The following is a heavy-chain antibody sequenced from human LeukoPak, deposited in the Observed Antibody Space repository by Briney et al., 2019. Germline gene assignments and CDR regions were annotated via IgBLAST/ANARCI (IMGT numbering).Heavy chain of an antibody. CDR3: ARGRGYNYGGLDY. Sequence: SETLSLTCTVSGGSISSSSYYWGWIRQPPGKGLGWIGSIYYSGSTYYNPSLKSRVTISVDTSKNQFSLKLSSVTAADTAVYYCARGRGYNYGGLDYWGQGTLVTVSS. J-gene: IGHJ4*02. V-gene: IGHV4-39*07. D-gene: IGHD5-18*01. CDR1: GGSISSSSYY. CDR2: IYYSGST.